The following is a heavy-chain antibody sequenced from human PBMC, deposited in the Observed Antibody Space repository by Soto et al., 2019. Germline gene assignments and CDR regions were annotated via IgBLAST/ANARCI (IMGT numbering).Heavy chain of an antibody. CDR3: ARESQPTSTIFGVVIFHGMDV. D-gene: IGHD3-3*01. J-gene: IGHJ6*02. V-gene: IGHV1-18*01. Sequence: ASVKVSCKASGYTFTSYGISWVRQAPGQGLEWMGWISAYNGNTNYAQKLQGRVTMTTDTSTSTAYMELRSLRSDDTAVYYCARESQPTSTIFGVVIFHGMDVWGQGTTVTVSS. CDR1: GYTFTSYG. CDR2: ISAYNGNT.